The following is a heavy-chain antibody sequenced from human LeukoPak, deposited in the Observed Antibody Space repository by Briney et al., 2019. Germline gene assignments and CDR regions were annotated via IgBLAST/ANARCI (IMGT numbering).Heavy chain of an antibody. Sequence: ASVKVYCKVSGYTLTELSMHWVRQAPGKGLEWMGGFDPEDGEAIYAQKFQGRVTMTEDTSTDTAYMELSSLRSEDTAVYYCATVVNHGDYHLRPFDYWGQGTLVTVSS. CDR3: ATVVNHGDYHLRPFDY. J-gene: IGHJ4*02. V-gene: IGHV1-24*01. CDR1: GYTLTELS. D-gene: IGHD4-17*01. CDR2: FDPEDGEA.